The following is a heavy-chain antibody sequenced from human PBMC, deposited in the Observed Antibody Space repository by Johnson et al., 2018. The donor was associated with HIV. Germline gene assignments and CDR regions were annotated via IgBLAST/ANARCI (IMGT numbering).Heavy chain of an antibody. J-gene: IGHJ3*02. D-gene: IGHD4-17*01. CDR1: GFGFSSYG. CDR2: IWYDGSNK. Sequence: QVQLVESGGGVVQPGRSLRLSCAASGFGFSSYGMHWVRQAPGTGLEWVAVIWYDGSNKSYADFVKGRFTISRDNSKNTLYLQLHSLRDDDTALYYCATLTVRSRAFDIWGQGTLVTVSS. CDR3: ATLTVRSRAFDI. V-gene: IGHV3-33*08.